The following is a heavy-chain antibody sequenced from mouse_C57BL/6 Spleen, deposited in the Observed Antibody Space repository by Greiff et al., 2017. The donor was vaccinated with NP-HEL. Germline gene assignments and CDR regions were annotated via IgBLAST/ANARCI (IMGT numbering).Heavy chain of an antibody. CDR1: GYTFTDYY. CDR2: IYPGSGNT. D-gene: IGHD1-1*01. J-gene: IGHJ3*01. CDR3: AREALLLQFAY. V-gene: IGHV1-76*01. Sequence: QVQLKQSGAELVRPGASVKLSCKASGYTFTDYYINWVKQRPGQGLEWIARIYPGSGNTYYNEKFKGKATLTAEKSSSTAYMQLSSLTSEDSAVYFCAREALLLQFAYWGQGTLVTVSA.